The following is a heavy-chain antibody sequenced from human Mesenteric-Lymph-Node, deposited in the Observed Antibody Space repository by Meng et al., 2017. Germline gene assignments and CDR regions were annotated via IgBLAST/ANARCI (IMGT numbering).Heavy chain of an antibody. CDR3: AKEENPYRPGIVVAPYTYYFDS. D-gene: IGHD6-19*01. V-gene: IGHV3-21*04. Sequence: GESLKISCAASGFTFSTYSMNWVRQAPGKGLEWVSSISFSSSFSSSYIRYADSVKGRFTISRDDAKNSLYLQINSLRAEDTAVYYCAKEENPYRPGIVVAPYTYYFDSWGQGTLVTVSS. CDR1: GFTFSTYS. J-gene: IGHJ4*02. CDR2: ISFSSSFSSSYI.